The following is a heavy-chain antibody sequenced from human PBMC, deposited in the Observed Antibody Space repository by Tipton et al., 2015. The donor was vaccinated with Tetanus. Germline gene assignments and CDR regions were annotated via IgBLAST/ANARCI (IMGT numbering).Heavy chain of an antibody. Sequence: TLSLTCTVSGGSVSSSTYYWGWIRQPPGKGLEWLGTIYYTGSTYYSPSLKSRVTLSVDSSKNQFSLNLTSVTAADTAVYYCARGARGYTYGWGQGTLVTVSS. CDR3: ARGARGYTYG. J-gene: IGHJ4*02. D-gene: IGHD5-18*01. V-gene: IGHV4-39*07. CDR2: IYYTGST. CDR1: GGSVSSSTYY.